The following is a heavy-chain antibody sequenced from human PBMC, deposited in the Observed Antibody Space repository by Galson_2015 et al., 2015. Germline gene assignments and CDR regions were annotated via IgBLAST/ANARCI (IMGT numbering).Heavy chain of an antibody. CDR2: INPSGGST. J-gene: IGHJ4*02. Sequence: QSGAEVKKPGESLKISCKGSGYSLTSYWIGWVRQAPGQGLEWMGIINPSGGSTSYAQKFQGRVTMTRDTSTSTVYMELSSLRSEDTAVYYCAREASSSWYYFDYWGQGTLVTVSS. D-gene: IGHD6-13*01. V-gene: IGHV1-46*01. CDR3: AREASSSWYYFDY. CDR1: GYSLTSYW.